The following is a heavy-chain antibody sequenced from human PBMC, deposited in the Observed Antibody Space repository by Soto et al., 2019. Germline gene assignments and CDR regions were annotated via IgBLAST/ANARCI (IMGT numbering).Heavy chain of an antibody. J-gene: IGHJ5*02. CDR2: MFDTGNT. D-gene: IGHD5-18*01. V-gene: IGHV4-59*08. CDR1: GGSISDYY. Sequence: SETLSLTCTVSGGSISDYYWSWIRQPPGKRLEWIGYMFDTGNTNYNPSLRGRLTISVDTSKNQLSLKMTSVTAADTAVYYCARQQGYGWFDPCGQGTLVPVSS. CDR3: ARQQGYGWFDP.